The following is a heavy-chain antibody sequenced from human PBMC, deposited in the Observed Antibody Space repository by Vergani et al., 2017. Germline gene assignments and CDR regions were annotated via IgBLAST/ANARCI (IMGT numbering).Heavy chain of an antibody. V-gene: IGHV4-59*01. J-gene: IGHJ4*02. CDR2: IYYSGST. CDR1: GGSISSYY. Sequence: QVQLQESGPGLVKPSETLSLTCTVSGGSISSYYWSWIRQPPGKGLEWIGYIYYSGSTNYNPPLKSRVTISVDTSKNQFSLKLSSVTAADSAVYYCARERRNIAAIDYWGQGALVTVS. CDR3: ARERRNIAAIDY. D-gene: IGHD6-6*01.